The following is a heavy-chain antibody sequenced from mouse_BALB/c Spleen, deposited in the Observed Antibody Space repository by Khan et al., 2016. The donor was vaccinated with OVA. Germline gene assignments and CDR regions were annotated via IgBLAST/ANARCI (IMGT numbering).Heavy chain of an antibody. CDR2: VSSGGSYT. CDR3: ARLAYYYDSEGIAY. V-gene: IGHV5-6*01. Sequence: VQLKESGGDLVKPGGSLKLSCAASGFTFSTYGMSWVRQTPDKRLEWVATVSSGGSYTYYPDSVKGRFTISSDNAKNTLYLQMSSLKSEDTAMFYGARLAYYYDSEGIAYWGQGTLVTVSA. J-gene: IGHJ3*01. D-gene: IGHD1-1*01. CDR1: GFTFSTYG.